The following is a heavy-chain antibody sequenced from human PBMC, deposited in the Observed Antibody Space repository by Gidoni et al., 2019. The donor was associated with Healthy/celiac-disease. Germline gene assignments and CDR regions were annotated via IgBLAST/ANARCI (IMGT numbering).Heavy chain of an antibody. V-gene: IGHV3-23*01. Sequence: EVQLLESGGGLVQPVGSLRLSCAASGFTFSSYAMNWVRQAPGKGLEWVSAISGSGGSTYYADSVKGRFTISRDNPKNTLYLQMSSLRAEDTAVYYCAKDRGGDHFDYWGQGTPVTVSS. CDR1: GFTFSSYA. D-gene: IGHD2-21*01. J-gene: IGHJ4*02. CDR3: AKDRGGDHFDY. CDR2: ISGSGGST.